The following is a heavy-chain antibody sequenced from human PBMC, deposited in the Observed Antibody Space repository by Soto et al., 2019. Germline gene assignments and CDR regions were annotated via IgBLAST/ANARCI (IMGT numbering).Heavy chain of an antibody. CDR2: IYYSGST. D-gene: IGHD6-25*01. V-gene: IGHV4-39*02. Sequence: SETLSLTCTVSGGSISSSSYYWGGIRQPPGKGLEWIGSIYYSGSTYYNPSLKGRVTISVDTSKNQFSLKLSSVTAADTAVYYCDREQRRSGYDAFDIWGQGTTVTLS. CDR3: DREQRRSGYDAFDI. J-gene: IGHJ3*02. CDR1: GGSISSSSYY.